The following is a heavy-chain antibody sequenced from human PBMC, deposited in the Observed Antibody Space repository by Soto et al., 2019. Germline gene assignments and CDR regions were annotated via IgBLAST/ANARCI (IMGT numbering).Heavy chain of an antibody. CDR3: ARDMGSGSYYYYGMDV. J-gene: IGHJ6*04. V-gene: IGHV3-30-3*01. Sequence: PGGSLRLSCAASGFTFSSYAMHWVRQAPGKGLEWVAVISYDGSNKYYADSVKGRFTISRDNSKNTLYLQMNSLRAEDTAVYYCARDMGSGSYYYYGMDVWGKGTTLPV. CDR1: GFTFSSYA. D-gene: IGHD1-26*01. CDR2: ISYDGSNK.